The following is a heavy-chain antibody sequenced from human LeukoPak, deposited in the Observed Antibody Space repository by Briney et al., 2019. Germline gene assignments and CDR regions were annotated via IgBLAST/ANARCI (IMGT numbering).Heavy chain of an antibody. V-gene: IGHV3-64*01. CDR2: ISSNGGST. CDR1: GFTFSSYA. CDR3: ARDRSPVAAAGMVLFDY. J-gene: IGHJ4*02. D-gene: IGHD6-13*01. Sequence: PGGSLRLSCAASGFTFSSYAMHWVRQAPGKGLEYVSAISSNGGSTYYANSVKGRFTISRDNSKNTLYLQMGSLRAEDMAVYYCARDRSPVAAAGMVLFDYWGQGTLVTVSS.